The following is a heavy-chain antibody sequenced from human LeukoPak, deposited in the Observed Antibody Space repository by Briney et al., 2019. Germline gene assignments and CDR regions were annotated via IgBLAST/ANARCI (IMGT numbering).Heavy chain of an antibody. D-gene: IGHD2-21*01. CDR1: GFTFDDYG. J-gene: IGHJ5*01. V-gene: IGHV3-20*04. CDR2: INWNGGST. Sequence: GGSLRLSCAASGFTFDDYGMRWVRQAPGKGLEWVSGINWNGGSTIYAGSVKGRFTISRDNAKNSLYPQMNSLRYEDPAFYYCARDMAVVIGRANWFDSWGQGTMVTVSS. CDR3: ARDMAVVIGRANWFDS.